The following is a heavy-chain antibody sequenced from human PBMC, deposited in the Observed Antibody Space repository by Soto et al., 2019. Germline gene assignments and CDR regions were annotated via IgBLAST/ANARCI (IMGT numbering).Heavy chain of an antibody. Sequence: SETLSLTCAVSGGSISSGGYSWSWIRQPPGKGLEWIGYMYHSGSTYYNPSLKSRVMISVDTSKNQFSLNLSSVTAADTAVYYCASGYYDILTGRDTKYYFDYWGQGALVTVSS. D-gene: IGHD3-9*01. CDR3: ASGYYDILTGRDTKYYFDY. J-gene: IGHJ4*02. CDR1: GGSISSGGYS. V-gene: IGHV4-30-2*05. CDR2: MYHSGST.